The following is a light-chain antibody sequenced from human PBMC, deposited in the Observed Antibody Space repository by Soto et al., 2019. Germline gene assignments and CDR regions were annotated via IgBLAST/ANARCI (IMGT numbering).Light chain of an antibody. CDR1: QSVSSSY. V-gene: IGKV3-20*01. CDR2: GAS. CDR3: QQYGSSPQT. J-gene: IGKJ1*01. Sequence: EIVLTQSPGTLSLSPGARATLSCRASQSVSSSYLAWYQQKPGQPPRLLIYGASSRATGIPDRFSGSGAGTDFTLTISRLEPEDFAVYYCQQYGSSPQTFGQGTKVDIK.